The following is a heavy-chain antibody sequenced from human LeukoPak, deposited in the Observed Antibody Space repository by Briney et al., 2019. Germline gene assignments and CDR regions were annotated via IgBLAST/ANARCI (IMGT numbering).Heavy chain of an antibody. J-gene: IGHJ4*02. CDR1: GFPFSGYT. CDR3: ARVIGGYGDY. V-gene: IGHV3-21*01. Sequence: PGGPLGFSVQASGFPFSGYTINWVGRAQGRGLEWVSSISSSSSYIYYADSVKGRFTISRDNAKNSLYLQMNSLRAEDTAVYYCARVIGGYGDYWGQGTLVTASS. CDR2: ISSSSSYI. D-gene: IGHD5-12*01.